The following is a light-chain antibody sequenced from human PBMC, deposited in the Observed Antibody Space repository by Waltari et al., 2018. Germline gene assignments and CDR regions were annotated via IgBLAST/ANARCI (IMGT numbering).Light chain of an antibody. CDR3: CSYVQKDIWL. Sequence: QTTLTQPATESEAPGQTNTISCTETNSGSGNSDFVSWYQHHPGKVPKLLIYEVIKRPSNISDRFTGSKSGNTASLSISGLQADDEADYYCCSYVQKDIWLFGRGTKVTVL. V-gene: IGLV2-23*02. J-gene: IGLJ3*02. CDR2: EVI. CDR1: NSGSGNSDF.